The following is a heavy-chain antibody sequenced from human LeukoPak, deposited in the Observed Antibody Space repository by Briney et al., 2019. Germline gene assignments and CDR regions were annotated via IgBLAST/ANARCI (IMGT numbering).Heavy chain of an antibody. V-gene: IGHV4-39*01. CDR3: ARQRITMVRGVMSNRRNDNWFDP. D-gene: IGHD3-10*01. CDR2: IYYSGST. J-gene: IGHJ5*02. Sequence: SETLSLTCTVSGGSISSSSYYWGWIRQPPGKGLEWIGSIYYSGSTYYNPSLKSRVTIPVDTSKNQFSLKLSSVTAADTAVYYCARQRITMVRGVMSNRRNDNWFDPWGQGTLVTVSS. CDR1: GGSISSSSYY.